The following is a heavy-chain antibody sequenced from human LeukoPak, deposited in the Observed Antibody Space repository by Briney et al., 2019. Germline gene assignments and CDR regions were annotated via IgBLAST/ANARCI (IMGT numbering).Heavy chain of an antibody. D-gene: IGHD3-9*01. CDR2: LTEDGSVK. J-gene: IGHJ4*02. CDR1: GFTFNTYW. V-gene: IGHV3-7*04. Sequence: GGSLRLSCVASGFTFNTYWMSGGRQAPGKGVEGVAILTEDGSVKLYVDSVRGRFTISRDNAKNSLHLQLSSLRVEDTAVYYCGRDYDRTVDFWGQGTLVTVSS. CDR3: GRDYDRTVDF.